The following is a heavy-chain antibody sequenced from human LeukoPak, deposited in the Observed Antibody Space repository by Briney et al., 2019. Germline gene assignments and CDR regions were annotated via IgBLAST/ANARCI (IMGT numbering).Heavy chain of an antibody. D-gene: IGHD6-13*01. CDR3: ARESSSSWYVFLDY. Sequence: SETLSLTCTVSGGSISSGSYYWSWIRQPAGKGLEWIGRIYTSGSTNYNPSLKSRVTISVDTSKNQFSLKLSSVTAADTAVYCCARESSSSWYVFLDYWGQGTLDTVSS. J-gene: IGHJ4*02. CDR2: IYTSGST. V-gene: IGHV4-61*02. CDR1: GGSISSGSYY.